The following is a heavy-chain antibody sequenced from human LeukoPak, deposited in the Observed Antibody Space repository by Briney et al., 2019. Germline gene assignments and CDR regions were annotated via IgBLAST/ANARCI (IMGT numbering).Heavy chain of an antibody. D-gene: IGHD3-10*01. CDR3: ARYGSGSYEY. CDR2: INPDSGDT. J-gene: IGHJ4*02. CDR1: GYTFTDYY. Sequence: ASVKVSCKASGYTFTDYYMHWVRQAPGQGLEWMGWINPDSGDTKYAQKFQGRITMTRDTSISTAHMELSRLGSDDTAVYYCARYGSGSYEYWGQGTLVTVSS. V-gene: IGHV1-2*02.